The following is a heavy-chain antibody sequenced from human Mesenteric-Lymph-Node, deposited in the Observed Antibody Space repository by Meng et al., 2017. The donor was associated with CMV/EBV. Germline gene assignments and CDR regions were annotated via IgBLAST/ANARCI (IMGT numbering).Heavy chain of an antibody. D-gene: IGHD5-18*01. V-gene: IGHV4-31*03. CDR2: IYYSGSP. Sequence: TVSGGSICSGGYYWCWIRQHPGKGLEWIEYIYYSGSPSYDPSLESRVTISVDTSKSQFSLKLSSVTAADTAVYYCAGDTSGYNYLDYWGQGTLVTVSS. J-gene: IGHJ4*02. CDR3: AGDTSGYNYLDY. CDR1: GGSICSGGYY.